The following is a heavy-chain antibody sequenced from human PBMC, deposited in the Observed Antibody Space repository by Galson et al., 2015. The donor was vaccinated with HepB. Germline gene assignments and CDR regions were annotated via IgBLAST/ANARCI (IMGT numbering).Heavy chain of an antibody. Sequence: SLRLSCAASTFIFSSYSMNWVRQAPGKGLEWVSYISSSSTTIYYADSVKGRFTISRDNAKNSLYLQMNSLRAEDTAVYYCARGWDIVLMVYATPFDYWGQGTLVTVSS. CDR2: ISSSSTTI. J-gene: IGHJ4*02. CDR1: TFIFSSYS. D-gene: IGHD2-8*01. V-gene: IGHV3-48*04. CDR3: ARGWDIVLMVYATPFDY.